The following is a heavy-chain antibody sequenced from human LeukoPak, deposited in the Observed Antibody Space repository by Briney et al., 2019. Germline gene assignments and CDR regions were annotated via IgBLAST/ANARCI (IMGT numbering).Heavy chain of an antibody. V-gene: IGHV3-74*01. D-gene: IGHD6-19*01. CDR1: GLSLSSDA. CDR3: VGSSGWPAY. J-gene: IGHJ4*02. Sequence: GGSLSLSCAASGLSLSSDAMTWVRQAPGKGLEWVARIDNGGNTNYADSVKGRFTISRDHAKNPLYLQMKSLRADDTAVYYCVGSSGWPAYWGQGSLVTVSS. CDR2: IDNGGNT.